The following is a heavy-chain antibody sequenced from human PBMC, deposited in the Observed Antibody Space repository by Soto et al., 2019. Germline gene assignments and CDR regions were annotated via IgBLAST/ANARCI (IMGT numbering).Heavy chain of an antibody. D-gene: IGHD4-17*01. V-gene: IGHV1-18*01. J-gene: IGHJ6*02. Sequence: QVQLVQSGAEVKKPGASVKVSCKASGYTFTSYGISWVRQAPGQGLEWMGWIGAYNGKTNNAQKLQGRVTMTTDTSTSTAYMELRSLRSDDTAVYYCAGDHDYGTLSYYYYGMDVWGQGTTVTVSS. CDR3: AGDHDYGTLSYYYYGMDV. CDR2: IGAYNGKT. CDR1: GYTFTSYG.